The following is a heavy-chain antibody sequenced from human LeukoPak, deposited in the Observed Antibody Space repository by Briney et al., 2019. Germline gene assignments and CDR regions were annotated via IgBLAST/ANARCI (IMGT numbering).Heavy chain of an antibody. CDR1: GGTFSSYA. CDR2: IIPIFGTA. J-gene: IGHJ3*02. D-gene: IGHD4-11*01. Sequence: GASVTVSCKASGGTFSSYAISWVRQAPGQGLEWMGGIIPIFGTANYAQKFQGRVTITADESTSTAYMELSSLRSDDTAVYYCARDYPDYHAFDIWGQGTMVTVSS. V-gene: IGHV1-69*13. CDR3: ARDYPDYHAFDI.